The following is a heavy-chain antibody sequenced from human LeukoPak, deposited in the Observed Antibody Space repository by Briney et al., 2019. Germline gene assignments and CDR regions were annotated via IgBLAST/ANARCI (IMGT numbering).Heavy chain of an antibody. D-gene: IGHD1-7*01. CDR1: GYTFTSYG. CDR2: ISAYNGNT. Sequence: ASVKVSCKASGYTFTSYGISWVRQAPGQGLEWMGWISAYNGNTNYAQKPQGRVTMTTGTSTSTAYMELRSLRSDDTAVYYCARDRLTVAGTTSFDYWGQGTLVTVSS. V-gene: IGHV1-18*01. CDR3: ARDRLTVAGTTSFDY. J-gene: IGHJ4*02.